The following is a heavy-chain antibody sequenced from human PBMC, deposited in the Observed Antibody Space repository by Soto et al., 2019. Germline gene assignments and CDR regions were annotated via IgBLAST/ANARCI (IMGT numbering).Heavy chain of an antibody. J-gene: IGHJ6*02. CDR1: GFSLSTSGVG. CDR2: IYWNDDK. CDR3: AHSLYYGSGSYYNFYYYYGMDV. Sequence: SGPTLVNPTQTLTLTCTFSGFSLSTSGVGVGWIRQPPGKALEWLALIYWNDDKRYSPSLKSRLTITKDTSKNQVVLTMTNMDPVDTATYYCAHSLYYGSGSYYNFYYYYGMDVWGQGTTVTV. D-gene: IGHD3-10*01. V-gene: IGHV2-5*01.